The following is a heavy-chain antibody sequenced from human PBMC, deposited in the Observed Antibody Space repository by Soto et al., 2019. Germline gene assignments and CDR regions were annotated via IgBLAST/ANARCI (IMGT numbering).Heavy chain of an antibody. Sequence: GGSLRLSCAASGFTFSSYAMSWVRQAPGKGLEWVSAISGSGGSTYYADSVKGRFTISRDNSKNTLYLQMNSLRAEDTAVYYCAKHPRGYSGYDANFDYWGQGTLVTVS. CDR1: GFTFSSYA. CDR2: ISGSGGST. J-gene: IGHJ4*02. D-gene: IGHD5-12*01. V-gene: IGHV3-23*01. CDR3: AKHPRGYSGYDANFDY.